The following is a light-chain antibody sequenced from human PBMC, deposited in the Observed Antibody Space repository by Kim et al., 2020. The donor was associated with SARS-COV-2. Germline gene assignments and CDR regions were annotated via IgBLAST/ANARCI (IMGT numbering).Light chain of an antibody. V-gene: IGKV1-5*03. J-gene: IGKJ2*01. CDR1: ENLGSR. Sequence: SASVGDRVTITCRASENLGSRLAWYQQKPGRAPSLLIYLASTLESGVPSRFSGTGSGTEFSLSITSLQPDDFATYYCQHYSRFPYTFGQGTKLEI. CDR3: QHYSRFPYT. CDR2: LAS.